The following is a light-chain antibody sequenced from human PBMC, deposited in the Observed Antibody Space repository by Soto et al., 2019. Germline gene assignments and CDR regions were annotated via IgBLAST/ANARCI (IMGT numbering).Light chain of an antibody. CDR1: QGISSY. Sequence: IQLTQSPSSLSASVGDRVTITCRASQGISSYLAWYQQKPVKAPKLLNYAASTLQSGVPYMLSGSGSGTNFTLTISHLQPADFATYYCQQLHSSPLFGGGNKVEIK. CDR2: AAS. CDR3: QQLHSSPL. V-gene: IGKV1-9*01. J-gene: IGKJ4*01.